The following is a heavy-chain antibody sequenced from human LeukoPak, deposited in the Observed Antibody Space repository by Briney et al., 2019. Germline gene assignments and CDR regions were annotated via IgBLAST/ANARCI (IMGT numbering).Heavy chain of an antibody. CDR2: ISGSGGST. J-gene: IGHJ4*02. D-gene: IGHD6-19*01. CDR3: AKKVSISSAWYLDY. CDR1: GFTLSSYA. Sequence: GGSLRLSCAASGFTLSSYAMSWVRQAPGKGLEWVSAISGSGGSTYYADSVKGRFTISRDNSKTTLYLQMNSLRAEDTAVYYCAKKVSISSAWYLDYWGQGTQVTVSS. V-gene: IGHV3-23*01.